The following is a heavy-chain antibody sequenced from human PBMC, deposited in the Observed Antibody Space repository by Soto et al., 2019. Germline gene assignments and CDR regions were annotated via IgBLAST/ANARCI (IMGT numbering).Heavy chain of an antibody. D-gene: IGHD6-19*01. CDR1: GFTFSSYG. CDR3: AKGRIAVAGLFYY. Sequence: QVQLVESGGGVVQPGRSLRLSCAASGFTFSSYGMHWVRQAPGKGLEWVAVISYDGSNKYYADSVKGRFTISRDNSKNTLYLQMNKPGTEDTAVYYCAKGRIAVAGLFYYWGPGTLVTVSS. J-gene: IGHJ4*02. CDR2: ISYDGSNK. V-gene: IGHV3-30*18.